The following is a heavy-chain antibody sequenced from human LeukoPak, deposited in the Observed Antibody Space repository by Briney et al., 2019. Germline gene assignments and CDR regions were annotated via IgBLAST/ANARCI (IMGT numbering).Heavy chain of an antibody. CDR1: GFTFSSYA. D-gene: IGHD3-16*01. Sequence: GGSLRLSCAASGFTFSSYAMHWVRQAPGKGLEYVSAISSSGGSTYYANSVKGRFTISRDNSKNTLYLHMGSLRAEDMAVYYCASRGGTVSGNYWGQGTLVTVSS. J-gene: IGHJ4*02. V-gene: IGHV3-64*01. CDR2: ISSSGGST. CDR3: ASRGGTVSGNY.